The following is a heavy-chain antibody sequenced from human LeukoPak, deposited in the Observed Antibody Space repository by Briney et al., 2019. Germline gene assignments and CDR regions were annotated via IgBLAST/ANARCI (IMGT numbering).Heavy chain of an antibody. CDR3: AICGSSGYYSLNWFDP. V-gene: IGHV5-51*01. CDR1: GYSFTSYW. D-gene: IGHD3-22*01. CDR2: IYPGDSDT. Sequence: GESLKISCKGSGYSFTSYWIGWVRQMPGKGLEWMGIIYPGDSDTRYSPSFQGQVTISADKSISTAYLQWSSLKASDTAMYYCAICGSSGYYSLNWFDPWGQGTLVTVSS. J-gene: IGHJ5*02.